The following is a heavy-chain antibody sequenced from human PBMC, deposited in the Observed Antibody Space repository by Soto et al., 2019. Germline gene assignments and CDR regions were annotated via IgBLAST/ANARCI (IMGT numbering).Heavy chain of an antibody. D-gene: IGHD2-2*01. CDR3: ARDMQDPLGI. V-gene: IGHV1-69*04. CDR1: GGTFSSYT. CDR2: IIPILGIA. J-gene: IGHJ3*02. Sequence: CSVKVSCKASGGTFSSYTISWVRQAPGQGLGWMGRIIPILGIANYAQKFQGRVTITADKSTSTAYMELSSLRSEDTAVYYCARDMQDPLGIWGQGTMVTVSS.